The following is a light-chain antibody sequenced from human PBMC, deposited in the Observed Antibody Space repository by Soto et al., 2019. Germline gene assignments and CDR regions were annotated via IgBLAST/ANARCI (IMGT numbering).Light chain of an antibody. Sequence: QSVLTQPASVSGSPGQSITISCTGTSSDVGGYNYVSWYQQHPGKVPQLMIYEVSNRPSGVSNRFSGSKSGNTASLTISGPQADDEADYYCTSYSSSSTLYVFGPGTKVTVL. CDR3: TSYSSSSTLYV. V-gene: IGLV2-14*01. J-gene: IGLJ1*01. CDR2: EVS. CDR1: SSDVGGYNY.